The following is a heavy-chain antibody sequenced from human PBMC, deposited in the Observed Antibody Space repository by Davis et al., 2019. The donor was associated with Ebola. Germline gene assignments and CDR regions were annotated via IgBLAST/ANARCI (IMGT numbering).Heavy chain of an antibody. CDR3: ARAGGSTTLTAPSMDV. CDR1: GFTFDDYA. Sequence: GESLKISCAASGFTFDDYAMHWVRQAPGKGLEWVSYISSSSSYTNYADSVKGRFTISRDNAKNSLYLQMNSLRAEDTAVYYCARAGGSTTLTAPSMDVWGQGTTVTVSS. J-gene: IGHJ6*02. V-gene: IGHV3-11*03. CDR2: ISSSSSYT. D-gene: IGHD4-17*01.